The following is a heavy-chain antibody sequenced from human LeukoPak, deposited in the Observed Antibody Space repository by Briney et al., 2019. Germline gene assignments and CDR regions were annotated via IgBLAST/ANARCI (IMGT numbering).Heavy chain of an antibody. D-gene: IGHD2-21*02. V-gene: IGHV3-23*01. CDR2: ISGSGTST. Sequence: GGSLRPSCAASGFTFSIYAMSWVRQTPGKGLEWVSTISGSGTSTYYADSVKGRFTVSRDNSKNTLHLQMKSLSAADTAVYYCAQIPLRGGDYHFDYWGQGTLLTVSS. CDR1: GFTFSIYA. J-gene: IGHJ4*02. CDR3: AQIPLRGGDYHFDY.